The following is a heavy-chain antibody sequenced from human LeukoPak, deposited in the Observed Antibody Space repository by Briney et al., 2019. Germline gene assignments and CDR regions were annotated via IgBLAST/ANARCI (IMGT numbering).Heavy chain of an antibody. V-gene: IGHV1-18*01. CDR1: GYTFTSYG. CDR3: ARDRTGIGTLDY. D-gene: IGHD1-26*01. J-gene: IGHJ4*02. Sequence: ASVKVSCKASGYTFTSYGISWVRQAPGQGLEWMGWISAYNGNTNYAQKLQGRVTMTTDTSTSTAYMELRSLRSDDTAVYCCARDRTGIGTLDYWGQGTLVTVSS. CDR2: ISAYNGNT.